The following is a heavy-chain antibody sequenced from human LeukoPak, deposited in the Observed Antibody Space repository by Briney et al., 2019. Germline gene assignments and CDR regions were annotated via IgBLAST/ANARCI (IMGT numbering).Heavy chain of an antibody. CDR2: IWYDGSNK. CDR1: GFTFSSYG. V-gene: IGHV3-33*01. J-gene: IGHJ6*03. CDR3: ARDYYYYYMDV. Sequence: PGGSLRLSCAASGFTFSSYGMHWVRQAPGKGLEWVAVIWYDGSNKYCTDSVKGRFTISRDNSKNTLYLQMNSLRAEDTAVYYCARDYYYYYMDVWGKGTTVTVSS.